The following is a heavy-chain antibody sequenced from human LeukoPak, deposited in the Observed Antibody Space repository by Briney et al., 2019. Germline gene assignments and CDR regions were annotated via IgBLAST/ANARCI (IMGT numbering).Heavy chain of an antibody. Sequence: QTGGSLRLSCAASGFTFSSYGMHWVRQAPGKGLEWVAVIWYDGSNKYYADSVKGRFTISRDNSKNTLYLQMNSLRAEDTAVYYCARDDLAYCGGDCYPYFDPWGQGTLVTVS. D-gene: IGHD2-21*02. CDR2: IWYDGSNK. CDR3: ARDDLAYCGGDCYPYFDP. V-gene: IGHV3-33*01. J-gene: IGHJ5*02. CDR1: GFTFSSYG.